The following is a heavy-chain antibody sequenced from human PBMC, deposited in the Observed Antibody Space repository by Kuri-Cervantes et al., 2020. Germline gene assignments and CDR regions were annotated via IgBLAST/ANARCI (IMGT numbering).Heavy chain of an antibody. V-gene: IGHV4-59*01. CDR1: GGSISSYY. J-gene: IGHJ4*02. CDR3: ARGDYSKMGGVDY. D-gene: IGHD4-11*01. CDR2: IYYSGST. Sequence: SETLSLTCTVSGGSISSYYWSWIRQPPGKGLEWIGYIYYSGSTNYNPSLKSRVTISVDTSKNQFSLKLSSVTAADTAVYYCARGDYSKMGGVDYWGQGTLVTVSS.